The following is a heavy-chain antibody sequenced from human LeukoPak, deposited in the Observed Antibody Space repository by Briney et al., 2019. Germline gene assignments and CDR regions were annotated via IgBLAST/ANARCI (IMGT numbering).Heavy chain of an antibody. D-gene: IGHD5-18*01. CDR2: IYYSGST. V-gene: IGHV4-59*01. CDR1: GGSISSYY. Sequence: SETLSLTCTVSGGSISSYYWSWIRQPPGKGLEWIGYIYYSGSTNYNPSLKSRVTISVDTSKNQFSLKLSSVTAADTAAYYCARVRYSYGSDYFDYWGQGTLVTVSS. J-gene: IGHJ4*02. CDR3: ARVRYSYGSDYFDY.